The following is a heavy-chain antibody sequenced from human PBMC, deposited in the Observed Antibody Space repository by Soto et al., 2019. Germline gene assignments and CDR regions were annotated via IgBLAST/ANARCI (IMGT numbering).Heavy chain of an antibody. V-gene: IGHV3-23*01. CDR3: AKDPYYYDTSEMDL. CDR1: GFTFSSYA. D-gene: IGHD3-22*01. J-gene: IGHJ6*02. CDR2: IGGSGGST. Sequence: GGSLRLSCAASGFTFSSYAMSWVRQAPGKGLEWVSAIGGSGGSTYYADSVKSRFTISRDNSKNTLFLQMNSLRAEDTAVYYCAKDPYYYDTSEMDLWGQRTKVTIS.